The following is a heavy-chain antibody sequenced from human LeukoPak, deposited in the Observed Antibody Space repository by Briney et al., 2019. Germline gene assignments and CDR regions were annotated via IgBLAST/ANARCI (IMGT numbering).Heavy chain of an antibody. J-gene: IGHJ2*01. V-gene: IGHV1-8*01. Sequence: ASVKVSCKASGYTFTSYDINWVRQATGQGLEWMGWMNPNSGNTGYAQKFQGRVTMTRNTSISTAYMELSSLRSEDTAVYYCARSGYFDWLLLTPNWYFDLWGRGTLVTVSS. CDR3: ARSGYFDWLLLTPNWYFDL. CDR1: GYTFTSYD. D-gene: IGHD3-9*01. CDR2: MNPNSGNT.